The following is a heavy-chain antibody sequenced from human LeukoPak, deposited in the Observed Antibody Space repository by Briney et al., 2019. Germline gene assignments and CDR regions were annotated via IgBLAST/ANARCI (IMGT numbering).Heavy chain of an antibody. V-gene: IGHV3-7*01. D-gene: IGHD3-3*01. CDR2: IKQDGGEK. CDR1: GFTFSSYW. Sequence: GGSLRLSCAASGFTFSSYWMSRVRQAPGKGLEWVADIKQDGGEKYCVDSVKGRFTISRDNAKNSLYLQMNSLRAEDTAVYYCARALPEYDFWSGYFQSHYYCYGMDVWGQGTTVTVSS. J-gene: IGHJ6*02. CDR3: ARALPEYDFWSGYFQSHYYCYGMDV.